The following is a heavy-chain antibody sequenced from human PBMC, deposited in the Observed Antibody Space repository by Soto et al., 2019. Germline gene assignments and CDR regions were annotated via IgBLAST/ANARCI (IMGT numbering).Heavy chain of an antibody. J-gene: IGHJ4*02. CDR1: GFTFSSYG. V-gene: IGHV3-30*18. Sequence: LRLSCAASGFTFSSYGMHWIRQAPGKGLEWVVVISDDGSDKHYADSVKGRFTISRDNSKNTLYLQMNSLRAEDTAVYYCAKDSGRGSADYYFDYWVQGTPVPVSS. D-gene: IGHD3-10*01. CDR3: AKDSGRGSADYYFDY. CDR2: ISDDGSDK.